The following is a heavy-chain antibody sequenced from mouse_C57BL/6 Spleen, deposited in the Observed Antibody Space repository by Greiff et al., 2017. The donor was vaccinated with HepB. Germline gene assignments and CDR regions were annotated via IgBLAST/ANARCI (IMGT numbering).Heavy chain of an antibody. V-gene: IGHV1-55*01. CDR2: IYPGSGST. CDR3: AKGTTVVGTGYFDV. CDR1: GYTFTSYW. Sequence: QVQLQQSGAELVKPGASVKMSCKASGYTFTSYWITWVKQRPGQGLEWIGDIYPGSGSTNYNEKFKSKATLTVDTSSSTAYMQLSSLTSEDSAVYYCAKGTTVVGTGYFDVWGTGTTVTVSS. D-gene: IGHD1-1*01. J-gene: IGHJ1*03.